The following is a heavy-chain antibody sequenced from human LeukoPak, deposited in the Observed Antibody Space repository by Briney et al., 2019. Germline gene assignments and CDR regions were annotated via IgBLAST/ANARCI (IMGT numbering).Heavy chain of an antibody. CDR3: ARHVRGSYALDY. D-gene: IGHD1-26*01. CDR1: GGSISSYY. V-gene: IGHV4-59*08. Sequence: SETLSLTCTDSGGSISSYYWSWIRQPPGKGLEWIGYIYYSGSTNYNPSLKSRVTISVDTSKNQFSLKLSSVTAADTAVYYCARHVRGSYALDYWGQGTLVTVSS. CDR2: IYYSGST. J-gene: IGHJ4*02.